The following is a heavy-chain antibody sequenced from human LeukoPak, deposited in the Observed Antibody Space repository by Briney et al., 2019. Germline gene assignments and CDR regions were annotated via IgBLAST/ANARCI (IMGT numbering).Heavy chain of an antibody. CDR2: ISAYNGNT. CDR1: GYTFTSYG. CDR3: ASDALYQNRSIVVVPAAMALGY. J-gene: IGHJ4*02. V-gene: IGHV1-18*01. Sequence: ASVKVSCKASGYTFTSYGISWVRQAPGQGLEWMGWISAYNGNTNYAQKLQGRVTMTTDTSTSTAYMELRGLRSDDTAVYYCASDALYQNRSIVVVPAAMALGYWGQGTLVTVSS. D-gene: IGHD2-2*01.